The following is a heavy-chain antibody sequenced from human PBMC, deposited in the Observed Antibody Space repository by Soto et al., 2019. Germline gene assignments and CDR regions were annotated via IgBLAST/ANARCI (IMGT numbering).Heavy chain of an antibody. Sequence: PGGSLRLSCAASGSIFSDYAMTWVRQAPGKGLEWVSTISGTRGRHRNTFYTASVKGRFTVTRDNSKNALFLEMNSLGVEDTAVYYCAKTMSRLGRYDLNWLGPCGQGTLVTVSS. V-gene: IGHV3-23*01. CDR1: GSIFSDYA. D-gene: IGHD5-12*01. CDR3: AKTMSRLGRYDLNWLGP. J-gene: IGHJ5*02. CDR2: ISGTRGRHRNT.